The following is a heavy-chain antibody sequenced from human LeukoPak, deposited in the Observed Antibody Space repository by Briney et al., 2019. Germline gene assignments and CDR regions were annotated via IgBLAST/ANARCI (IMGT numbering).Heavy chain of an antibody. V-gene: IGHV1-69*08. J-gene: IGHJ4*02. CDR3: VRDYDTSGPQKTFFDF. D-gene: IGHD3-22*01. CDR1: GGTFSSYI. CDR2: VIPMYDTT. Sequence: APVKVSCKASGGTFSSYIVSWVRQAPGQGLEWIGRVIPMYDTTKYAQRFQGRVIMTADKSTGTAYMELGRLRSEDTATYYCVRDYDTSGPQKTFFDFWGQGTQVTVSS.